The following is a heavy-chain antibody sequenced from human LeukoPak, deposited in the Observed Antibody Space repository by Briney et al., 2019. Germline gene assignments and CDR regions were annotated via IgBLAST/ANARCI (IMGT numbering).Heavy chain of an antibody. J-gene: IGHJ6*02. CDR3: ARDDSRDYYYYGMDV. Sequence: ASVKVSCKASGGTFSSYAISWVRQAPGQGLERMGGIIPIFGTANYAQKFQGRVTMTRDTSTSTVYMELSSLRSEDTAVYYCARDDSRDYYYYGMDVWGQGTTVTVSS. CDR2: IIPIFGTA. V-gene: IGHV1-69*05. D-gene: IGHD3-3*01. CDR1: GGTFSSYA.